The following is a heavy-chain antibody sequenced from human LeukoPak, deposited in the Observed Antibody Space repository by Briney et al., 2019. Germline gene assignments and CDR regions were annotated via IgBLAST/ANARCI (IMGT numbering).Heavy chain of an antibody. J-gene: IGHJ3*02. V-gene: IGHV3-74*01. CDR1: GFTFSSNW. CDR3: ARVGVPQYAFDI. Sequence: GGSLRLSCAASGFTFSSNWMHWVRQVPGKGPVWVSRINSDGRITSYADSVKGRFTISRDNAKNTLYLQMNSLRAEDTAVYSCARVGVPQYAFDIWGQGTWVTVSS. D-gene: IGHD2-2*01. CDR2: INSDGRIT.